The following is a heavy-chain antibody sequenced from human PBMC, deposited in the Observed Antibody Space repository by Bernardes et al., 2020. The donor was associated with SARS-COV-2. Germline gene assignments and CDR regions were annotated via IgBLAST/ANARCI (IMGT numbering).Heavy chain of an antibody. CDR2: IYTSGST. J-gene: IGHJ6*02. D-gene: IGHD6-13*01. Sequence: LYPTRTGSGGSIRRGSYYWSWLRQPAGKGLEWSGRIYTSGSTNYNPSLKSRVTISVDTSKNQFSLKLSSVTAADTAVYYCARTSSWDYYYGMDVWGQGTTVTVSS. CDR1: GGSIRRGSYY. V-gene: IGHV4-61*02. CDR3: ARTSSWDYYYGMDV.